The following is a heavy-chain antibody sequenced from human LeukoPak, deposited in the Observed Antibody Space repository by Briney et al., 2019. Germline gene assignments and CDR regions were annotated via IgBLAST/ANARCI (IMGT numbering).Heavy chain of an antibody. V-gene: IGHV1-24*01. D-gene: IGHD3-9*01. CDR2: FDPEDGET. CDR3: ATALLTGLYYYYGMDV. Sequence: ASVKASCKVSGYTLTELSMHWVRQAPGKGLEWMGGFDPEDGETIYAQKFQGRVTMTEDTSTDTAYMELSSLRSEDTAVYYCATALLTGLYYYYGMDVWGQGTTVTVSS. CDR1: GYTLTELS. J-gene: IGHJ6*02.